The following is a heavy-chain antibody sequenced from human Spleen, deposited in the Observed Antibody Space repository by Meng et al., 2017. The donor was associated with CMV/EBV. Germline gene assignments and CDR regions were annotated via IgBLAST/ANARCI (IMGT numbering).Heavy chain of an antibody. V-gene: IGHV4-34*01. CDR1: GGSFSGYY. CDR2: INHSGST. J-gene: IGHJ6*02. Sequence: SETLCLTCAVHGGSFSGYYWSWIRQPPGKGLEWIGEINHSGSTNDTPSLKRRVTISVDTSKNQFSLKLRSVTAAETAVYDCARESGSCYVGCYYGRNVRGQGTTVTVSS. D-gene: IGHD1-26*01. CDR3: ARESGSCYVGCYYGRNV.